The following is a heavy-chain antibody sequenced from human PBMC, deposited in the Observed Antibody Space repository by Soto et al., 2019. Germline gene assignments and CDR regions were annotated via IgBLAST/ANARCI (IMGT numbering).Heavy chain of an antibody. D-gene: IGHD5-12*01. CDR2: IIPIFGTA. CDR3: ARGNHRWLQLWYFDL. J-gene: IGHJ2*01. V-gene: IGHV1-69*12. Sequence: QVQLVQSGAEVKKPGSSVTVSCKASGGTFSSYTISWVRQAPRQGLEWMGGIIPIFGTANYAQKFQGRVTITAVESTSTAYMELSSLRSEDTAVYYCARGNHRWLQLWYFDLWGRGTLVTVSS. CDR1: GGTFSSYT.